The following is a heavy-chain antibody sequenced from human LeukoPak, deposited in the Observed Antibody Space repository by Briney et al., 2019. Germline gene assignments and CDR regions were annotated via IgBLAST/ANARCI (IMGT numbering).Heavy chain of an antibody. Sequence: PGGSLRLSCAASGFTFSSYAMHWVRQAPGKGLGYVSAISSNGGSTYYANSVKGRFTISRDNSKNTLYLQMGSLRAEDMAVYYCARLGSGELDIDYWGQGTLVTVSS. V-gene: IGHV3-64*01. CDR3: ARLGSGELDIDY. CDR2: ISSNGGST. J-gene: IGHJ4*02. CDR1: GFTFSSYA. D-gene: IGHD1-26*01.